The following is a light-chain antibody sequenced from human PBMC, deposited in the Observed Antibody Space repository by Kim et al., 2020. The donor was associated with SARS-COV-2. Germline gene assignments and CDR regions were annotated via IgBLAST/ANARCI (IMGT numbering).Light chain of an antibody. CDR1: SSDVGGYNY. CDR3: SSYTSSSTLV. V-gene: IGLV2-14*03. Sequence: GQSLTISCTGTSSDVGGYNYVSWYQQHPGDAPILMIYDVSNRPSGVSNRFSGSKSGNTASLTISGLQAEDEADYYCSSYTSSSTLVFGTGTKVTVL. CDR2: DVS. J-gene: IGLJ1*01.